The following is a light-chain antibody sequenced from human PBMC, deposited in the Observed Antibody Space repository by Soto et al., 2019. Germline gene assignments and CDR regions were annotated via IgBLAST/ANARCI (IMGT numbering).Light chain of an antibody. Sequence: QAVVTQEPSLTVSPGGTVTLTCGSNTGAVTSGHYPDWVQQKPAQAPRTLIYDTNNIHSWTPARFSGSLLGGKAALTLSGAQPEDEAAYYCLLSYSGTKVFGGGTKLTVL. CDR2: DTN. CDR3: LLSYSGTKV. CDR1: TGAVTSGHY. V-gene: IGLV7-46*01. J-gene: IGLJ2*01.